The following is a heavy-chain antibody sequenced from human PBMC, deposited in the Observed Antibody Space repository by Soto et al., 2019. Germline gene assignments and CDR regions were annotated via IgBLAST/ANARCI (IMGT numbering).Heavy chain of an antibody. CDR2: IYDSGST. J-gene: IGHJ5*02. V-gene: IGHV4-30-2*01. D-gene: IGHD3-16*01. CDR3: TRDLFSYDYSGILWFDP. CDR1: GGSISSGGYS. Sequence: PSETLSLTCAVSGGSISSGGYSWSWIRQPPGKGLEWIGYIYDSGSTYFNPSLKSRVTISVDRSKNQFSLKLSSVTAADTAVYYCTRDLFSYDYSGILWFDPWGQGTLVTVSS.